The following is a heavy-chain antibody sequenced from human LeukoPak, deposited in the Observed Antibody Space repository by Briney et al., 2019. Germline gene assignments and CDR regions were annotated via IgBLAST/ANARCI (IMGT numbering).Heavy chain of an antibody. D-gene: IGHD3-10*01. CDR3: ARVIVRGDTFDY. CDR2: INPNSGGT. J-gene: IGHJ4*02. CDR1: GYTFTSYG. V-gene: IGHV1-2*02. Sequence: ASVKVSCKASGYTFTSYGISWVRQAPGQGLEWMGWINPNSGGTNYAQKFQGRVTMTRDTSISTAYMELSRLRPDDTAVYYCARVIVRGDTFDYWGQGTLVTVSS.